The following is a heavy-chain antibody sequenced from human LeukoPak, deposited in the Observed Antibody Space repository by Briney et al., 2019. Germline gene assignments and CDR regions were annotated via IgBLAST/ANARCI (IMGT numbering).Heavy chain of an antibody. CDR3: AREAHGNCSGGSCYFLDY. J-gene: IGHJ4*02. Sequence: GGSLRLSCATSGFTCSSYSMNWVRQAPGKGLEWVSSITSSSSYIYYSDSLKGRFTISRDNAKNSLYLQMNSLRAEDTAVYYCAREAHGNCSGGSCYFLDYWGQGTLVTVSS. CDR2: ITSSSSYI. V-gene: IGHV3-21*01. CDR1: GFTCSSYS. D-gene: IGHD2-15*01.